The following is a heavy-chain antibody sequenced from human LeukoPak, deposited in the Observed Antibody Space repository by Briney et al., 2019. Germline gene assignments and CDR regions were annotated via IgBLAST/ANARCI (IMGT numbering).Heavy chain of an antibody. CDR1: GGSISSGDYY. CDR3: ARAFGYYDFWSGYYFRWFDP. J-gene: IGHJ5*02. CDR2: IYYSGST. Sequence: SQTLSLTCTVSGGSISSGDYYRSWIRQPPGKGLEWIGYIYYSGSTYYNPSLKSRVTISVDTSKNQFSLKLSSVTAADTAVYYCARAFGYYDFWSGYYFRWFDPWGQGTLVTVSS. D-gene: IGHD3-3*01. V-gene: IGHV4-30-4*01.